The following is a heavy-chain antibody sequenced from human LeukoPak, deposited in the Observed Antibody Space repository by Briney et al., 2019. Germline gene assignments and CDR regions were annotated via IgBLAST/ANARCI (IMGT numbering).Heavy chain of an antibody. Sequence: PSETLSLTCAVYGGSFSGYYWSWIRQPPGKGLEWIGEINHSGSTNYNPSLKSRVTISVDTSKNQFSLKVNSMTAADTAIYYCAREGLGELSKWFDTWGQGALVTVSS. D-gene: IGHD3-10*01. CDR1: GGSFSGYY. CDR2: INHSGST. CDR3: AREGLGELSKWFDT. J-gene: IGHJ5*02. V-gene: IGHV4-34*01.